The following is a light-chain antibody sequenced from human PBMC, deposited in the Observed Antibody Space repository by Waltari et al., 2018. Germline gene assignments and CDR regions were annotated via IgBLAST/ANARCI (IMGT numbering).Light chain of an antibody. Sequence: QSALTQPASVSGSPGQSITISCTGSSRDVGAYDHVSWYQQHPGKAPKVVIFDVSARPSGVSERFTGSKSGNTASLTISGLQAEDEADYYCRSQTNNKGVVFGGGTKVTVL. J-gene: IGLJ2*01. CDR2: DVS. V-gene: IGLV2-14*03. CDR1: SRDVGAYDH. CDR3: RSQTNNKGVV.